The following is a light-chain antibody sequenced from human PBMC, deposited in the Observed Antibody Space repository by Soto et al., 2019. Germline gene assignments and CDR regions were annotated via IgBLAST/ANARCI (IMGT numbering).Light chain of an antibody. CDR3: QQSYSTPRT. CDR2: AAS. Sequence: DLQMTQSPSSLSASVGDRVTITCRASQSISSYLNWYQQTPGKAPNLLIYAASSLQSGVPSRFSGSGSGTDFTLTISSLQREDFATYYCQQSYSTPRTFGQGTKLEIK. V-gene: IGKV1-39*01. J-gene: IGKJ2*01. CDR1: QSISSY.